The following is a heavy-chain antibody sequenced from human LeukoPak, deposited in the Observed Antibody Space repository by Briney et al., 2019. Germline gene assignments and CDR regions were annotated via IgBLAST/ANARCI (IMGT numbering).Heavy chain of an antibody. J-gene: IGHJ5*02. Sequence: PSETLSLTCTVSGGSISSYYWSWIRQPPGKGLEWIGYIYYSGSTNYNPSLKSRVTISVDTSKNQFSLKLSSVTAADTAVYYCARQPLRLYSGSYYVWFDPWGQGTLATVSS. CDR3: ARQPLRLYSGSYYVWFDP. CDR1: GGSISSYY. V-gene: IGHV4-59*08. D-gene: IGHD1-26*01. CDR2: IYYSGST.